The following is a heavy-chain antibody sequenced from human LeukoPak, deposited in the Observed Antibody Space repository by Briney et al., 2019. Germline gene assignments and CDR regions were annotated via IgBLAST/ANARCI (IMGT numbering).Heavy chain of an antibody. CDR3: ARLITMISPRIHYYYGMDV. CDR2: ISSSSSYT. D-gene: IGHD3-22*01. CDR1: GFTFSDYY. J-gene: IGHJ6*02. Sequence: GGSLRLSCAASGFTFSDYYISWIRQAPGKGLEWVSYISSSSSYTNYADSVKGRFTISRDNAKNSLYLQMNSLRAEDTAVYYCARLITMISPRIHYYYGMDVWGQGTTVTVSS. V-gene: IGHV3-11*06.